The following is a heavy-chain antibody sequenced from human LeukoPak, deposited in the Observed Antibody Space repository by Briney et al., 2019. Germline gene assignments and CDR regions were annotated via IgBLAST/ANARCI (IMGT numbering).Heavy chain of an antibody. Sequence: SETLSLTCAVSGGSISSYYWSWIRQPPGKGLEWIGYIHYSGSTNYNPSLKSRVTISVDTSKNQFSLKLSSVTAADTAVYYCAREFPGWFDPWGQGTLVTVSS. CDR2: IHYSGST. CDR3: AREFPGWFDP. J-gene: IGHJ5*02. CDR1: GGSISSYY. V-gene: IGHV4-59*12.